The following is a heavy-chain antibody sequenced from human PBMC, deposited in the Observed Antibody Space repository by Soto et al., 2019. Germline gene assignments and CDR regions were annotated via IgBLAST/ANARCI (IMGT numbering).Heavy chain of an antibody. D-gene: IGHD2-8*01. V-gene: IGHV4-4*02. CDR3: VHHGGVPYYHDF. Sequence: SETLSLTCAVSGGSLSSSSWWSWVRQPPGKTLEWLGEVFYSGSTKYNPSLNSRVTISADQSKNDFSLRLSSVTAADTAVYYCVHHGGVPYYHDFWGQGMLVTVSS. J-gene: IGHJ4*02. CDR2: VFYSGST. CDR1: GGSLSSSSW.